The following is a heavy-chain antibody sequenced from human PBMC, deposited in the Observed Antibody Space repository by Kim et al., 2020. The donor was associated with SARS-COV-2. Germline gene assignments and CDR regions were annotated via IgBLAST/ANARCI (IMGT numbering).Heavy chain of an antibody. D-gene: IGHD3-9*01. Sequence: GGSLRLSCAASGFTFDDYAMHWVRQAPGKGLEWVSGISWNSGSIGYADSVKGRFTISRDNAKNSLYLQMNSLRAEDTALYYCAKCRGDILTGYYFDYWG. CDR3: AKCRGDILTGYYFDY. CDR1: GFTFDDYA. CDR2: ISWNSGSI. V-gene: IGHV3-9*01. J-gene: IGHJ4*01.